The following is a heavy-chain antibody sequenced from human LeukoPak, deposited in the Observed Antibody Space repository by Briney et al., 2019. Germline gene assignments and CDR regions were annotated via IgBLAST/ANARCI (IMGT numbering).Heavy chain of an antibody. D-gene: IGHD3-3*01. CDR1: GGSISSSSYY. CDR2: IYYSGST. V-gene: IGHV4-39*01. J-gene: IGHJ4*02. CDR3: ARHGFGAPRNFDY. Sequence: SETLSLTCTVSGGSISSSSYYWGWIRQPPGKGLEWIGSIYYSGSTYYNPSLKSRITISVDTSKNQFSLKLSSVTAADTAVYYCARHGFGAPRNFDYWGQGTLVTVSS.